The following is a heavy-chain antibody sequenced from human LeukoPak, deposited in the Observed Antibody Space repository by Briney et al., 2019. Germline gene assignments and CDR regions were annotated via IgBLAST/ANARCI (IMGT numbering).Heavy chain of an antibody. CDR3: ARGRYYSDTGGHGDGIPFDY. D-gene: IGHD2-8*02. CDR2: INYSGST. Sequence: SETLSLTCAVDGGSFSGYYWSWIRQPPGKGLEWIGEINYSGSTDYNPSLKSRVTIALDTSKNRFSLRLSSVTAADTAVYYCARGRYYSDTGGHGDGIPFDYWGQGILVTVS. V-gene: IGHV4-34*01. J-gene: IGHJ4*02. CDR1: GGSFSGYY.